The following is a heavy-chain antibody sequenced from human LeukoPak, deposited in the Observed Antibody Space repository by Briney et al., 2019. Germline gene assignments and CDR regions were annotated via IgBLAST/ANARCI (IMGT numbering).Heavy chain of an antibody. V-gene: IGHV4-31*03. CDR3: ARYTLELWFGDLRGYFDY. D-gene: IGHD3-10*01. J-gene: IGHJ4*02. CDR2: IYYSGST. Sequence: PSETLSLTCTVSGGSISSGGYYWNWIRQHPGKGLEWIGYIYYSGSTLYSPSLQSRVTISVDTSKNQFSLKLSSVTAADTAVYYCARYTLELWFGDLRGYFDYWGQGTLVTVSS. CDR1: GGSISSGGYY.